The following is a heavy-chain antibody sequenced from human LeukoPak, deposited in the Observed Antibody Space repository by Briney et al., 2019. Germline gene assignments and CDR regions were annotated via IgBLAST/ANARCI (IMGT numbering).Heavy chain of an antibody. J-gene: IGHJ3*02. Sequence: PSETLSLTCTVSGGSISSGDYYWSWIRQPPGKGLEWIGYIYYSGSTYYNPSLKSRVTISVDTSKNQFSLKLSSVTAADTAVYYCARVSRHYDILTGYYTAPGRDAFYIWGQGTMVTVSS. D-gene: IGHD3-9*01. V-gene: IGHV4-30-4*01. CDR1: GGSISSGDYY. CDR3: ARVSRHYDILTGYYTAPGRDAFYI. CDR2: IYYSGST.